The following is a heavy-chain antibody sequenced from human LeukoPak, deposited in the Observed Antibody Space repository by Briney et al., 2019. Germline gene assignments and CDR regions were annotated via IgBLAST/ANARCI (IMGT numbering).Heavy chain of an antibody. J-gene: IGHJ4*02. CDR1: SGSFSGSY. CDR3: ASVQLATTNFDS. Sequence: SETLSLTCAVYSGSFSGSYWSWIRQPPGKGLEWIGEISHSGSANHNPSLKSRVTISVDTSKNEFSLKLNSVSAADTAVYYCASVQLATTNFDSWGQGTLVTVSP. CDR2: ISHSGSA. D-gene: IGHD1-1*01. V-gene: IGHV4-34*01.